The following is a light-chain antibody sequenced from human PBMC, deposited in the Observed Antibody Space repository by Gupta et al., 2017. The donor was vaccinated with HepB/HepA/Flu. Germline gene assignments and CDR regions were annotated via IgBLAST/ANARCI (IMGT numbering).Light chain of an antibody. CDR2: AAS. CDR3: QRSDNTPFT. V-gene: IGKV1-39*01. Sequence: DIQMTQSPSSLSASVGDRVTITCRASQYIGKFLNWYQQKPGKAPNLLIYAASSMQSGVPSRFSGSGSGTDFTLTISRLQPEDFATYYCQRSDNTPFTFGHGTKVDIK. J-gene: IGKJ3*01. CDR1: QYIGKF.